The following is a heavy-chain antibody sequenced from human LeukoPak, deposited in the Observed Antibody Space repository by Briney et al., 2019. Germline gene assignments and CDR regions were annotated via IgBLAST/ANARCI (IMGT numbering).Heavy chain of an antibody. V-gene: IGHV5-51*01. J-gene: IGHJ4*02. CDR1: GYTFTNYW. D-gene: IGHD6-19*01. CDR2: IYPGDSDT. CDR3: ARLDQGSSGWSHDY. Sequence: GESLKISCQASGYTFTNYWIGWVRQMPGKGLEWMGIIYPGDSDTRYSPSFQGQVTISADKSISTAYLQWSSLKASDTAMYYCARLDQGSSGWSHDYWGQGTLVTVSS.